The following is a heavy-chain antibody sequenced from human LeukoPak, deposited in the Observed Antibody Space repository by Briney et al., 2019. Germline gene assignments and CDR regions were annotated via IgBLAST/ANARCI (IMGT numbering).Heavy chain of an antibody. CDR2: ISWNSGSI. Sequence: PGGSLRLSCAASGFTFDDYAMHWVRQAPGKGLEWVSGISWNSGSIGYADSVKGRFTISRDNAKNSLYLQMNSLRAEDTALYYCAKESVVSSGYYYVGERPFDYWGQGTLVTVSS. D-gene: IGHD3-22*01. J-gene: IGHJ4*02. V-gene: IGHV3-9*01. CDR1: GFTFDDYA. CDR3: AKESVVSSGYYYVGERPFDY.